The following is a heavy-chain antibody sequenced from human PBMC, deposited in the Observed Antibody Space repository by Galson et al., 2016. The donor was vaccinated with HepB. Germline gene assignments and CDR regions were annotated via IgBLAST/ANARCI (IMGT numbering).Heavy chain of an antibody. D-gene: IGHD3-10*01. CDR2: ISGSGGSV. V-gene: IGHV3-23*01. J-gene: IGHJ6*02. CDR3: AKELKVRGVRGGMDV. Sequence: SLRLSCATSGFSFSLYAMNWVRQAPGKGLEWVSGISGSGGSVFYADSVKGRFTISRDNSKDTVDLQMNSLRGEDTAVYYCAKELKVRGVRGGMDVWGQGTTVTVSS. CDR1: GFSFSLYA.